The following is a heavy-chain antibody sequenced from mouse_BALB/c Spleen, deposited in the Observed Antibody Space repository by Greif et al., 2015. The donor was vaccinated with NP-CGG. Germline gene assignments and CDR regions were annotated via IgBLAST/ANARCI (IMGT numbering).Heavy chain of an antibody. CDR1: GYAFSSYW. D-gene: IGHD1-1*01. V-gene: IGHV1-80*01. Sequence: QVQLQQSGAELVRPGSSVKISCKASGYAFSSYWMNWVKQRPGQGLEWIGQIYPGDGDTNYNGKFKGKATLTADKSSSTAYMQLSSLTSEDSAVYFCAREDVGTRYFYVWGAGTTVTVSS. CDR3: AREDVGTRYFYV. J-gene: IGHJ1*01. CDR2: IYPGDGDT.